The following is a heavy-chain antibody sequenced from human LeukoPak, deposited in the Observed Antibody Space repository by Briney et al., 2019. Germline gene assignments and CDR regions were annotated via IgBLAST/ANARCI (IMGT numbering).Heavy chain of an antibody. Sequence: SETLSLTCAVSGYSISSGYYWGWIRQPPGKGLEWIGSVYHSGSTYYNPSLKSRVTISVDTSKNQFSLKLSTVTAADTAVYYCARPKMATNDAFDIWGQGTMVTVSS. CDR1: GYSISSGYY. D-gene: IGHD5-24*01. J-gene: IGHJ3*02. V-gene: IGHV4-38-2*01. CDR2: VYHSGST. CDR3: ARPKMATNDAFDI.